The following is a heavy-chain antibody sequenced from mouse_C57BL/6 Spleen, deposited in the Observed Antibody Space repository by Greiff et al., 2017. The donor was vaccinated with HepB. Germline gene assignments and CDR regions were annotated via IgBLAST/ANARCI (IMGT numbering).Heavy chain of an antibody. V-gene: IGHV8-12*01. CDR3: ARRAHYGSSLDY. D-gene: IGHD1-1*01. CDR1: GFSLSTSGMG. J-gene: IGHJ2*01. Sequence: QVTLKESGPGILQSSQTLSLTCSFSGFSLSTSGMGVSWIRQPSGKGLEWLAHIYWDDDKRYNPSLKSRLTISKDTSRNQVFLKITSVDTADTATYYCARRAHYGSSLDYWGQGTTLTVSS. CDR2: IYWDDDK.